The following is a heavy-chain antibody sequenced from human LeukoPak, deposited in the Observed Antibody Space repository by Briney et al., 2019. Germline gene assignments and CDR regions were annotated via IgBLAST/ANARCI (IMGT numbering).Heavy chain of an antibody. CDR3: ARGPGGFDY. D-gene: IGHD1-14*01. Sequence: GRSLRLSCAASGFTFSSYAMHWVRQAPGKGLEWEAVISYDGSNKYYADSVKGRFTISRDNSKNTLYLQMNSLRAEDTAVYYCARGPGGFDYWGQGTLVTVSS. CDR2: ISYDGSNK. V-gene: IGHV3-30-3*01. CDR1: GFTFSSYA. J-gene: IGHJ4*02.